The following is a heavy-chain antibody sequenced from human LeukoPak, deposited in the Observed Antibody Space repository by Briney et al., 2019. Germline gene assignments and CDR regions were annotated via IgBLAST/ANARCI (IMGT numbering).Heavy chain of an antibody. D-gene: IGHD4-11*01. CDR3: ARGVTTTLRGYYYYMDV. Sequence: ASVKDSCKASGYTYTRYDINWVGQATGKGLAGMGWMNPNSGNTGYAQKSQGRVTMTRNTSISTAYMELSSLRSEETAVYYCARGVTTTLRGYYYYMDVWGKGSTATVSS. J-gene: IGHJ6*03. CDR2: MNPNSGNT. CDR1: GYTYTRYD. V-gene: IGHV1-8*01.